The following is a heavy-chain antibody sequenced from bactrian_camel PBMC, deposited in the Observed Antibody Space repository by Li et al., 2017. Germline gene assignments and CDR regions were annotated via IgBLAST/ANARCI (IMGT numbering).Heavy chain of an antibody. CDR3: AADQLYGTCRDVLDFPA. CDR2: RNRDDGDTT. V-gene: IGHV3S40*01. CDR1: YNHRGNC. D-gene: IGHD6*01. Sequence: VQLVESGGCSVQAGGSLRLSCLYNHRGNCMGWFRQAPGKGLEWVSRVRNRDDGDTTYYADSVKGRFTGSRDNAKNTVYLQMNSLKPEDTAVYYCAADQLYGTCRDVLDFPARGQGTQVTVS. J-gene: IGHJ4*01.